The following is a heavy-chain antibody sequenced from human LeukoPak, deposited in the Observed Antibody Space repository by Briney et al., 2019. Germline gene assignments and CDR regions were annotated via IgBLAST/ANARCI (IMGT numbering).Heavy chain of an antibody. V-gene: IGHV3-7*03. Sequence: GGSLRLSCAASGFTFTTYWMTWVRQAPGKGREWVASINQDGSEKYYVDSVKGRFTISRDNAQKSLYLEMKSLSAKDTAVYYCARAVTSTEGYWGQGTLVTVSS. CDR2: INQDGSEK. J-gene: IGHJ4*02. CDR1: GFTFTTYW. CDR3: ARAVTSTEGY.